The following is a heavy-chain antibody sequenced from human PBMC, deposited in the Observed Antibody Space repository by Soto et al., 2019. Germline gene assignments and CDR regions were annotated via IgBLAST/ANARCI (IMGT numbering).Heavy chain of an antibody. CDR3: ARFVGYGGDDYYFDY. Sequence: QVQLVECGGGVVQPGRSLRLSCAASGFTFSTYAMHWVRQAPGKGLEWVAVISRDGTNKYHADSVKGRFTISRDNSKNAMYLQMNSLRAEDMDMYYCARFVGYGGDDYYFDYWGQGTLVTVSS. J-gene: IGHJ4*02. D-gene: IGHD5-12*01. V-gene: IGHV3-30-3*01. CDR1: GFTFSTYA. CDR2: ISRDGTNK.